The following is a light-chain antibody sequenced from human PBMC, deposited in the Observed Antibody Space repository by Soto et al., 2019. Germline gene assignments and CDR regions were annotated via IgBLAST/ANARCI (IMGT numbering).Light chain of an antibody. CDR2: EVS. CDR3: CSYAVRRTLL. CDR1: SSDVGSYNL. J-gene: IGLJ2*01. V-gene: IGLV2-23*02. Sequence: QSALTQPASVSGSPGQSITISCTGTSSDVGSYNLVSWYQQHPGKAPKLMIYEVSKRPSGVSNRFSGSKSGNTASLTISGLKVKDGADYDCCSYAVRRTLLFAGGTSLPV.